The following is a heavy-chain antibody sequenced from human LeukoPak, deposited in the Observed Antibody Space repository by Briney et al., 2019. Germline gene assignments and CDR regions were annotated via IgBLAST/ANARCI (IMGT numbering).Heavy chain of an antibody. J-gene: IGHJ4*02. CDR3: ASSKGQLDH. CDR1: GFTFSIYS. V-gene: IGHV3-48*02. Sequence: GGSLRLSCAASGFTFSIYSMNWVRQAPGKGLEWLSYTTGTSDTIYYADSVKGRFTISRDNAKNSLYLQMSSLRDEDTAVYYCASSKGQLDHWGQGTLVTVSS. CDR2: TTGTSDTI.